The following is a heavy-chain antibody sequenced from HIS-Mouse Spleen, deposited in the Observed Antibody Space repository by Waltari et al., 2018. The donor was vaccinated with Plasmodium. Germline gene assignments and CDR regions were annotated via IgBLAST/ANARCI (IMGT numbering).Heavy chain of an antibody. J-gene: IGHJ5*02. CDR2: IYYSGST. V-gene: IGHV4-31*03. CDR3: ARWVGNWFDP. Sequence: QVQLQDSGPGLVKHSKTLSLTCSVSGGSIRIGGYSWSWIRQHPGKGLEWIGYIYYSGSTYYNPSLKSRVTISVDTSKNQFSLKVNSVTAADTAVYYCARWVGNWFDPWGQGTLVTVSS. D-gene: IGHD1-26*01. CDR1: GGSIRIGGYS.